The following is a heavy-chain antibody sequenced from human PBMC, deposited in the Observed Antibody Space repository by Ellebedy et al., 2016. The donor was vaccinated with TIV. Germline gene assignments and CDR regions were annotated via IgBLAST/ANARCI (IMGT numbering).Heavy chain of an antibody. D-gene: IGHD6-13*01. J-gene: IGHJ5*02. V-gene: IGHV3-11*01. CDR2: ISNSGHTI. CDR1: GFTFRSCW. CDR3: ARDARFIDQQHNWFDP. Sequence: GESLKISCAAFGFTFRSCWMSRVRQAPGKGLEWVLYISNSGHTIYYADSVKGRFTISRDNAENSLYLQMNSLRPEDTAVYYCARDARFIDQQHNWFDPWGRGTLVTVSS.